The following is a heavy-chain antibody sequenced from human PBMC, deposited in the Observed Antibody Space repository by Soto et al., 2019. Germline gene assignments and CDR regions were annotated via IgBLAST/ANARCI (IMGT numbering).Heavy chain of an antibody. Sequence: SETLSLTCAVYGGSFSGYYWTWIRQPPGTGLEWIGEINHSGSTNYNPSLKSRVTISVDTSKNQFSLKLTSVTAADTAVYYCARESDIVATNPTFDYWGQGTLVTVSS. V-gene: IGHV4-34*01. D-gene: IGHD5-12*01. CDR3: ARESDIVATNPTFDY. J-gene: IGHJ4*02. CDR1: GGSFSGYY. CDR2: INHSGST.